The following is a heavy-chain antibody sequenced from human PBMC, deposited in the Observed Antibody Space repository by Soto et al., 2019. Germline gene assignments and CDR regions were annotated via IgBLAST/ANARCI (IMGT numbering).Heavy chain of an antibody. V-gene: IGHV4-31*03. D-gene: IGHD6-13*01. CDR3: ARSSSSRTFDY. J-gene: IGHJ4*02. CDR2: IYYSGST. Sequence: QVQLQESGPGLVKPSQTLSLTCTVSGGSISSGGYYWSWIRQHPGKGLEWIGYIYYSGSTYYNPSLKSRVTISVDTSKKHFSLKLSSVTAADTAVYYCARSSSSRTFDYWGQGTLVTVSS. CDR1: GGSISSGGYY.